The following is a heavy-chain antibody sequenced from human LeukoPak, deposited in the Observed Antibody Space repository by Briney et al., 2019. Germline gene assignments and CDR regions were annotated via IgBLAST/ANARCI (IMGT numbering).Heavy chain of an antibody. Sequence: GGSLRLSCAASGFTFSSYGMHWVRQAPGKGLEWVALIWYDGTNKYYGDSVKGRFTISRDNSNNTLYLQMNSLRAEDTAVYFCARDANYYFDYWGQGTLVTVSS. D-gene: IGHD1-7*01. J-gene: IGHJ4*02. CDR2: IWYDGTNK. CDR1: GFTFSSYG. CDR3: ARDANYYFDY. V-gene: IGHV3-33*01.